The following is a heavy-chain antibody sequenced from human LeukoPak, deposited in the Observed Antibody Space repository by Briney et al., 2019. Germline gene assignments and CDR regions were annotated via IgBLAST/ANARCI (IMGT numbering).Heavy chain of an antibody. CDR3: ARSVLGTITAGPFNY. V-gene: IGHV1-18*01. D-gene: IGHD5-24*01. CDR2: ISGYQGST. J-gene: IGHJ4*02. CDR1: GYTFTNYG. Sequence: ASVKVSCKASGYTFTNYGITWVGQAPGQGLEWMGWISGYQGSTKYAQNFQGRVTMTIDTSTSTAYMDLRSLRSDDAAIYFCARSVLGTITAGPFNYWGQGTLVAVSS.